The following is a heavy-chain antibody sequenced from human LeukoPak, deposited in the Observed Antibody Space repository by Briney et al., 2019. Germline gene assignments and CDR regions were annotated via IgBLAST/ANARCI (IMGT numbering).Heavy chain of an antibody. J-gene: IGHJ4*02. D-gene: IGHD1-26*01. CDR3: AGQVGYFDY. CDR1: GGSVSSGSYY. CDR2: ISTSGNT. V-gene: IGHV4-61*02. Sequence: SETLSLTCTVSGGSVSSGSYYWSWIRQPAGKELEWIGRISTSGNTNYNPSLKSRVTISRDMSENQFSLRLSSVTAADTAVYYCAGQVGYFDYWGQGTLVTVSS.